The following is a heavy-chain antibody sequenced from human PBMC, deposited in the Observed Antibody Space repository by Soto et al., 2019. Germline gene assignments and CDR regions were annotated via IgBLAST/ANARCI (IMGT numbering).Heavy chain of an antibody. CDR2: IDHHGST. Sequence: EVQLVESGGGLVQPGGSLRLSCAASGFTFSNYWMHWVRQAPGKGLAWVARIDHHGSTDYAGSVRGRFTVSRDNAESMLYLQMNSLRDDDTALYYCVRDSHGDYWGQGTLVTVSS. J-gene: IGHJ4*02. CDR1: GFTFSNYW. V-gene: IGHV3-74*01. CDR3: VRDSHGDY.